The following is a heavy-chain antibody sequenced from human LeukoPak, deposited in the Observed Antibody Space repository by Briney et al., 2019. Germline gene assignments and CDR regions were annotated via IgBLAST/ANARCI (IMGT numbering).Heavy chain of an antibody. Sequence: SETLSLTCTVSGGSISTYYWTWIRQPPGKGLEWIGYIYNSGITNYNPSLKSRLTISVDTSKNQFSLNLSSVTAADTAVYYCARGSYYYYDDSGYYYNRDYYYYMDVWGKGTTVTISS. CDR1: GGSISTYY. J-gene: IGHJ6*03. V-gene: IGHV4-59*01. D-gene: IGHD3-22*01. CDR2: IYNSGIT. CDR3: ARGSYYYYDDSGYYYNRDYYYYMDV.